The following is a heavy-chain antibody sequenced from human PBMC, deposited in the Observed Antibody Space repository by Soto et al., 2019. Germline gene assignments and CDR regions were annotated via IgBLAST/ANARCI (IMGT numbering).Heavy chain of an antibody. CDR3: VHQEWNHNNFYFDL. V-gene: IGHV2-5*02. CDR1: GFSLSTSGEA. Sequence: QITLKESGPELVKPTQTLTLTCTFSGFSLSTSGEAVGWIRQPPGKALEWLSLTYWDDAKRYSPSLKSRLTITKDTSKNQVVLTMTNMDPVDTATYYCVHQEWNHNNFYFDLWGRGTLVTVSS. J-gene: IGHJ2*01. D-gene: IGHD4-4*01. CDR2: TYWDDAK.